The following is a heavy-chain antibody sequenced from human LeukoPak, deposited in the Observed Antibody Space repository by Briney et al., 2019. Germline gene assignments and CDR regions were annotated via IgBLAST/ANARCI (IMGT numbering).Heavy chain of an antibody. Sequence: GGSLRLSCAASGFNFIDYSMNWVRQAPGKGLEWISYIGISSGNTKYADSVKGRFTISRDKARNSLYLQMNSLRVEDTAVYYCARDHRYAFDNWGHGTLVSVSS. J-gene: IGHJ4*01. CDR2: IGISSGNT. CDR1: GFNFIDYS. D-gene: IGHD5-12*01. V-gene: IGHV3-48*01. CDR3: ARDHRYAFDN.